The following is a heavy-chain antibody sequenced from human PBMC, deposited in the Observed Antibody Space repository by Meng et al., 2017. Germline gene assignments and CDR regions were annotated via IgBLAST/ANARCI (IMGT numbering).Heavy chain of an antibody. Sequence: QVQVGEPGGGVVQPGRSLRLSCAASGFTFRSYGMHWVRQAPGKGLEWVAIIWYNGSNKYYADSVKGRFTISRDNSKNTLYLQMNSLRAEDTAVYYCARDYCSGGSCKIDYWGQGTLVTVSS. V-gene: IGHV3-33*01. J-gene: IGHJ4*02. CDR1: GFTFRSYG. D-gene: IGHD2-15*01. CDR2: IWYNGSNK. CDR3: ARDYCSGGSCKIDY.